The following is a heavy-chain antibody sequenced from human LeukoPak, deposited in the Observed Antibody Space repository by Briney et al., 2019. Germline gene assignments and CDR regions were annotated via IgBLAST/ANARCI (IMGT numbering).Heavy chain of an antibody. V-gene: IGHV4-59*11. CDR1: GDSIGSHY. Sequence: SETLSLTCTVSGDSIGSHYWSWIRQPPGKGLEWIGYIFYVGSTNYNPSLKSRVTISVDTSKNQFSLKLNSVTAGDTAVYYCARDYYDSRGEAFDIWGQGTMVTVSS. J-gene: IGHJ3*02. CDR3: ARDYYDSRGEAFDI. D-gene: IGHD3-22*01. CDR2: IFYVGST.